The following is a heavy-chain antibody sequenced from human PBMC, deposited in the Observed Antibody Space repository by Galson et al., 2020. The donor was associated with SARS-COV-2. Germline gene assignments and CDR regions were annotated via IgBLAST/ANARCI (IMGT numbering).Heavy chain of an antibody. CDR3: ARSGATVDVAGRAFEY. V-gene: IGHV4-59*08. Sequence: ETSETLSLTCSVSGDSSIYYYWSWIRQPPGKGLEWIGYIYYSGSTNYNPSLESRVTISLDTSKIQFSLKLTSLTDADTAVYYCARSGATVDVAGRAFEYWGQGTLVTVAS. D-gene: IGHD6-19*01. J-gene: IGHJ4*02. CDR1: GDSSIYYY. CDR2: IYYSGST.